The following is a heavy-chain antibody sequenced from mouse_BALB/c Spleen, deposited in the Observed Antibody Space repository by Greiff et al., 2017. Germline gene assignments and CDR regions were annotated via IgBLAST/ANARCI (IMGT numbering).Heavy chain of an antibody. CDR2: IYPGDGDT. Sequence: QVQLKQSGAELARPGASVKLSCKASGYTFTSYWMQWVKQRPGQGLEWIGAIYPGDGDTRYTQKFKGKATLTADKSSSTAYMQLSSLASEDSAVYYCARSANWEYYFDYWGQGTTLTVSS. J-gene: IGHJ2*01. V-gene: IGHV1-87*01. CDR1: GYTFTSYW. CDR3: ARSANWEYYFDY. D-gene: IGHD4-1*01.